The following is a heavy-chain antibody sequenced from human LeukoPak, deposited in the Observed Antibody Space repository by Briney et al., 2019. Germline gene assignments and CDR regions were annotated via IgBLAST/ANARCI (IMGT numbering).Heavy chain of an antibody. Sequence: GGSLRLSCAASGFTLTSYAMSWVRQAPGKGLEWVSAISGSGGSTYYADSVKGRFTISRDNSKNTLYLQMNSLRAEDTAVYYCAKGGGLWFGESPYGMDVWGQGTTVTVSS. J-gene: IGHJ6*02. CDR2: ISGSGGST. D-gene: IGHD3-10*01. CDR1: GFTLTSYA. CDR3: AKGGGLWFGESPYGMDV. V-gene: IGHV3-23*01.